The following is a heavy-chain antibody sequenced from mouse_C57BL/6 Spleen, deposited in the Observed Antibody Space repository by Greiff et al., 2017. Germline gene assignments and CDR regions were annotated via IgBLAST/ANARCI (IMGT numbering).Heavy chain of an antibody. CDR2: IYPGDGDT. CDR1: GYAFSSSW. Sequence: VQLQQSGPELVKPGASVKISCKASGYAFSSSWMNWVKQRPGKGLEWIGRIYPGDGDTNYNEKFKDKATLTADKSSSTVYMELSRLTSEDSAVYFCARHGYYSNYVDYWGQGTTLTVSS. CDR3: ARHGYYSNYVDY. J-gene: IGHJ2*01. D-gene: IGHD2-5*01. V-gene: IGHV1-82*01.